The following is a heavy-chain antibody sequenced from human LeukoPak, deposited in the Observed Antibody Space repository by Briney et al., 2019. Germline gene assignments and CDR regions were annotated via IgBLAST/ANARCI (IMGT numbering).Heavy chain of an antibody. D-gene: IGHD4-17*01. V-gene: IGHV4-30-4*01. CDR3: AREETQNYGDYWFDP. CDR2: IYYSGST. J-gene: IGHJ5*02. CDR1: GGSISSGDYY. Sequence: SQTLSLTCTVSGGSISSGDYYWSWLRQPPGQGWEWIGYIYYSGSTYYNPSLKSRVTISVDTSKNQFSLKLSSVTAADTAVYYCAREETQNYGDYWFDPWGQGTLVTVSS.